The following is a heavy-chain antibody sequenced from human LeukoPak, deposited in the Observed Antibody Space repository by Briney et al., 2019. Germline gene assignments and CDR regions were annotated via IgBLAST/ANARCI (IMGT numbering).Heavy chain of an antibody. J-gene: IGHJ6*03. Sequence: GGSLRLSCAASGFTFDDYAMHWVRQAPGKGLEWVSLISWDGGIIYYADSVKGRFTISRDNAKNSLYLQMNSLRAEDTAVYYCARGTTRGYYYYYYMDVWGKGTTVTVSS. CDR3: ARGTTRGYYYYYYMDV. V-gene: IGHV3-43D*03. CDR1: GFTFDDYA. D-gene: IGHD1-1*01. CDR2: ISWDGGII.